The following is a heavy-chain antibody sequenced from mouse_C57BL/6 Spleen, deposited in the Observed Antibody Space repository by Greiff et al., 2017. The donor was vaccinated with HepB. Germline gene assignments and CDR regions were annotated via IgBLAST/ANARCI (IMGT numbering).Heavy chain of an antibody. V-gene: IGHV1-19*01. CDR1: GYTFTDYY. CDR2: INPYNGGT. J-gene: IGHJ3*01. CDR3: ARSGDYGFAY. D-gene: IGHD2-4*01. Sequence: EVKLQQSGPVLVKPGASVKMSCKASGYTFTDYYMNWVKQSHGKSLEWIGVINPYNGGTSYNQKFKGKATLTVDKSSSTAYMELNSLTSEDSAVYYCARSGDYGFAYWGQGTLVTVSA.